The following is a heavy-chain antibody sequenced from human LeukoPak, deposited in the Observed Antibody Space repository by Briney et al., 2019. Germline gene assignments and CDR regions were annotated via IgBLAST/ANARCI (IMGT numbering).Heavy chain of an antibody. CDR2: IYYSGST. J-gene: IGHJ6*03. CDR3: ARQDYDILTGYSYYYYMDV. V-gene: IGHV4-39*01. Sequence: NPSETLSLTCTVSGGSISSSSYYWGWIRQPPGKGLGWIGSIYYSGSTYYNPSLKSRVTMSVDTSKNQFSLKLSSVTAADTAVYYCARQDYDILTGYSYYYYMDVWGKGTTVTISS. D-gene: IGHD3-9*01. CDR1: GGSISSSSYY.